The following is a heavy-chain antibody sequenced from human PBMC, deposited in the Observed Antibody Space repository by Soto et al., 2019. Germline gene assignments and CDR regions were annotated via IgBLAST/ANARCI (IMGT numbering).Heavy chain of an antibody. CDR3: AKETSRSGSYPYYFDY. J-gene: IGHJ4*02. CDR2: ISYDGNNK. D-gene: IGHD3-10*01. Sequence: QVHLVESGGAVVQPGRSLRLSCAASGFTFSNFAIHWVHQAPGKGLEWVAVISYDGNNKYYADSVKGRFTISRDNSKNTLYLQLNSLRTEDTAVYYCAKETSRSGSYPYYFDYWGQGTLVTVSS. CDR1: GFTFSNFA. V-gene: IGHV3-30*18.